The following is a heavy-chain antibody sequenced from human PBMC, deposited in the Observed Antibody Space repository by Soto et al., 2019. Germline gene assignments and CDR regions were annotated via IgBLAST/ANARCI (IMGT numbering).Heavy chain of an antibody. CDR2: ISSSSSYI. CDR3: ARAYSLWELVPGCYYYGMDV. Sequence: EVQLVESGGGLVKPGGSLRLSCAASGFTFSSYSMNWVRQAPGKGLEWVSSISSSSSYIYYADSVKGRFTISRDNAKNSLYLQMNSMRAEDTAVYYCARAYSLWELVPGCYYYGMDVWGQGTTVTVSS. CDR1: GFTFSSYS. D-gene: IGHD1-26*01. V-gene: IGHV3-21*01. J-gene: IGHJ6*02.